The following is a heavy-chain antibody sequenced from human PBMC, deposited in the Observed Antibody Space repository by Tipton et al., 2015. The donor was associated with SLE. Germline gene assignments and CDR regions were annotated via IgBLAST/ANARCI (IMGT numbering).Heavy chain of an antibody. CDR2: INGDGNLI. CDR1: GFTFRNYW. V-gene: IGHV3-74*01. D-gene: IGHD2-2*01. Sequence: SLRLSCAGSGFTFRNYWMNWVRQAPGKGLVWVSRINGDGNLITYADSVKGRFTISRDNAKDTLYLQMNSLRAEDTAVYYCARMDCSTTSCYLDWYFDLWGRGTLVTVSS. J-gene: IGHJ2*01. CDR3: ARMDCSTTSCYLDWYFDL.